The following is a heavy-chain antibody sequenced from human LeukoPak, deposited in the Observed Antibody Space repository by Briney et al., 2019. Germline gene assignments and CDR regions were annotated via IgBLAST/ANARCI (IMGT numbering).Heavy chain of an antibody. J-gene: IGHJ4*02. CDR1: GFTFSSYW. CDR3: ARDGPGIAAAAPRY. D-gene: IGHD6-13*01. Sequence: GGSLRLSCAASGFTFSSYWMSWGRQTPGKGLEWVANIKQDGSEKYYVDSVKGRFTISRDNAKNSLYLQMNSLRAEDTAVYYCARDGPGIAAAAPRYWGQGTLVTVSS. CDR2: IKQDGSEK. V-gene: IGHV3-7*03.